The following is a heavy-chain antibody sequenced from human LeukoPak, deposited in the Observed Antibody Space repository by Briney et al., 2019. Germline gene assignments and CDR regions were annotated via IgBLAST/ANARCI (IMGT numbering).Heavy chain of an antibody. D-gene: IGHD3-9*01. CDR1: GYSLIEVA. CDR3: AMTDRYAGRPFDY. Sequence: ASVKVSCKVSGYSLIEVAMHWVRQAPGKGLEWVGSFDPEDGEDGETHYAQKFQGRVTMTEDASTDTAHMELTSLNSEDTALYYCAMTDRYAGRPFDYWGQGTLVTVSS. V-gene: IGHV1-24*01. J-gene: IGHJ4*02. CDR2: FDPEDGEDGET.